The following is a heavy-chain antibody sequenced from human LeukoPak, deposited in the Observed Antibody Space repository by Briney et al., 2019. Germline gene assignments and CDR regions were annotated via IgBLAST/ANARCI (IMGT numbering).Heavy chain of an antibody. CDR1: GFTVSSNY. Sequence: GGSLRLSCAASGFTVSSNYMSWVRQAPGKGLEWVSAISGSGGSTYYADSVKGRFTISRDNSKNTLYLQMNSLRAEDTALYYCAKDLLDIVVIIAAVQGSDYWGQGTLVTVSS. CDR2: ISGSGGST. J-gene: IGHJ4*02. D-gene: IGHD2-15*01. CDR3: AKDLLDIVVIIAAVQGSDY. V-gene: IGHV3-23*01.